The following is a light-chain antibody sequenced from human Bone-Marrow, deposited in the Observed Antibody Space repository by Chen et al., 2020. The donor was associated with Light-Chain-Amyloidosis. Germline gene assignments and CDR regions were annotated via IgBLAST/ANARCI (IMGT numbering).Light chain of an antibody. CDR3: QVWDRSGDRPV. J-gene: IGLJ3*02. CDR2: DDS. V-gene: IGLV3-21*02. Sequence: SYVLTQPSSVSVAPGQTATIACGGNNIGSTSVHWYQQTPGQAPLLVVYDDSDRPSAIPERLSGSNSGNTATLTISRVEAGEEADYYWQVWDRSGDRPVFGGGTKLTVL. CDR1: NIGSTS.